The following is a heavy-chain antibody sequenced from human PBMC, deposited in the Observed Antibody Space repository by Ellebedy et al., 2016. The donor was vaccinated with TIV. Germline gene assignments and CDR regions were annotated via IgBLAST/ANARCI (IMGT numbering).Heavy chain of an antibody. CDR2: ANSRGNT. CDR1: GVSFNNDF. J-gene: IGHJ4*02. CDR3: AGGYSSGWTDY. Sequence: MPSETLSLTCSVYGVSFNNDFWNWIRQPPGKGLEWIGEANSRGNTNYNPSLRSRVTISADTSKNQFSLKLSSVTAADTAVYYCAGGYSSGWTDYWGQGTLVTVSS. V-gene: IGHV4-34*01. D-gene: IGHD6-19*01.